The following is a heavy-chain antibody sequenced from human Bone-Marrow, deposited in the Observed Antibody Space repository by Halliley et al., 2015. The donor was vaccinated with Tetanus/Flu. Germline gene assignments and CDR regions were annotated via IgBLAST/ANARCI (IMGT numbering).Heavy chain of an antibody. CDR3: ARDYRPNDHSDWFDP. J-gene: IGHJ5*02. Sequence: QLVQSGAEMKKPEASVRVSCKASGYIFTSYGISWVRQAPGQGLEWMGWISGYNGEKNYAQKFRDRLTMTTDTSTTTAYMELRSLRSDDTAVYYCARDYRPNDHSDWFDPWGQGTLVTVSS. V-gene: IGHV1-18*01. CDR2: ISGYNGEK. D-gene: IGHD2-8*01. CDR1: GYIFTSYG.